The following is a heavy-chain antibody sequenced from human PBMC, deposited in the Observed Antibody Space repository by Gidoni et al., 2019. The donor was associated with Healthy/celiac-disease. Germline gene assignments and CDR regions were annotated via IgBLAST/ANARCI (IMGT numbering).Heavy chain of an antibody. CDR3: ARSPKGIRFLEWTRRYFDY. CDR1: GGSFSDYY. V-gene: IGHV4-34*01. D-gene: IGHD3-3*01. Sequence: QVQLQQWGAGLLKPSETLSLTCAVYGGSFSDYYWAWIRQPPGKGLEWIGEIDHSGSTNYNPSLKSRVTISVDTSKNQFSLKLSSVTAADTAVYYCARSPKGIRFLEWTRRYFDYWGQGTLVTVSS. CDR2: IDHSGST. J-gene: IGHJ4*02.